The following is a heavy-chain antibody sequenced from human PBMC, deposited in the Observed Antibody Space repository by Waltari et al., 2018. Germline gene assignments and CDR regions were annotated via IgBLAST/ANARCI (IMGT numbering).Heavy chain of an antibody. J-gene: IGHJ4*02. Sequence: QLQLQESGPGLVKPAETLSLTCSVSGDSLSSSTFSWGWSRQPPGMGLGWIGSIYYDGSAYYNPSLKSRVTISGDTTKNEFFLKLNSVTAADTAVYYCVSFGRRMTTMAVVTDYWGRGTLVTVSS. CDR3: VSFGRRMTTMAVVTDY. CDR1: GDSLSSSTFS. V-gene: IGHV4-39*07. D-gene: IGHD3-22*01. CDR2: IYYDGSA.